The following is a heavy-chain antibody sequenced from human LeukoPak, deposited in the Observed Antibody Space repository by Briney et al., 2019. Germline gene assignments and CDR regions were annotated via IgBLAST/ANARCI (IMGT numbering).Heavy chain of an antibody. D-gene: IGHD3-22*01. Sequence: SQTLSLTCTVSGDSISSGDYYWSWIRQPAGKGLEWIGRISSSGSTNYNPSLKSRVTISVDTSKNQFSLKLSSVTAADTAVYFCVRGPYSYDSSGAFDIWGQGTMVTVSS. J-gene: IGHJ3*02. CDR1: GDSISSGDYY. CDR2: ISSSGST. CDR3: VRGPYSYDSSGAFDI. V-gene: IGHV4-61*02.